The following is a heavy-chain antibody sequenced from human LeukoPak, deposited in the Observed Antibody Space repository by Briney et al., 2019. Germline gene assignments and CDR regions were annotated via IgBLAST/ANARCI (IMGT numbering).Heavy chain of an antibody. CDR2: ISYDGSNK. J-gene: IGHJ4*02. CDR1: GFTFSSYA. Sequence: GRSLRLSCAASGFTFSSYAMHWVRQAPGKGLEWVAVISYDGSNKYYADSVKGRFTISRDNSKNTLYLQMNSLRAEDTAVYYCARAEGHVSVWEGVQSSVLDYWGQGTLVTVSS. V-gene: IGHV3-30-3*01. CDR3: ARAEGHVSVWEGVQSSVLDY. D-gene: IGHD3-16*01.